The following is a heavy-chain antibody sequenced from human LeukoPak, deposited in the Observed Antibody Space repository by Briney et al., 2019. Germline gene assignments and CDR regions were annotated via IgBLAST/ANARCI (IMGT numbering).Heavy chain of an antibody. CDR3: AKAAAAVGYFDF. CDR2: ISGSGGGT. V-gene: IGHV3-23*01. Sequence: GSLRLSCAASGFTFSNYDMSWLRQAPGKGLEWVSGISGSGGGTYYADSVKGRFTFSRDNSKNTLYLQMNSLRAEDTAVYYCAKAAAAVGYFDFWGQGTLVTVSS. J-gene: IGHJ4*02. CDR1: GFTFSNYD. D-gene: IGHD6-13*01.